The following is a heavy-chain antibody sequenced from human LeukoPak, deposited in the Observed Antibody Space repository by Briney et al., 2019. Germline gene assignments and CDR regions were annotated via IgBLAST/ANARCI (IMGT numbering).Heavy chain of an antibody. CDR3: ARVPGYSSSWYYYYYGMDV. CDR1: GFTFSSYA. J-gene: IGHJ6*02. Sequence: GGSLRLSCAASGFTFSSYAMPWVRQAPGKGLEWVAVISYDGSNKYYADSVKGRFTISRDNSKNTLYLQMNSLRAEDTAVYYCARVPGYSSSWYYYYYGMDVWGQGTTVTVSS. V-gene: IGHV3-30-3*01. CDR2: ISYDGSNK. D-gene: IGHD6-13*01.